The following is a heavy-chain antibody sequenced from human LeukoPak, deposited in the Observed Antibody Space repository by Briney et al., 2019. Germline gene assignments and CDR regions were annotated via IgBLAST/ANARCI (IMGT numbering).Heavy chain of an antibody. J-gene: IGHJ4*02. D-gene: IGHD4-17*01. V-gene: IGHV1-2*02. CDR2: INPNSGGT. CDR3: RTDRYGDYGDYIDY. CDR1: GYTFTDYY. Sequence: ASVKVSCKASGYTFTDYYLHWVRQAPGQGLEWMGWINPNSGGTNYAQKFQGRVTMTRDTPISTAYMELSRLRSDDTAVYYCRTDRYGDYGDYIDYWGQGTLVTVSS.